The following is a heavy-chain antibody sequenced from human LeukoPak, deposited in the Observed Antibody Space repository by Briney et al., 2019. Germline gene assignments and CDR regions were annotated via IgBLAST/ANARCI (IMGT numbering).Heavy chain of an antibody. CDR1: GGSISNSADY. CDR2: ITNTGST. V-gene: IGHV4-39*01. CDR3: ARKTTGTSMDV. D-gene: IGHD3-10*01. Sequence: SETLSLTCTVSGGSISNSADYWVWIRQPPGKGLEWIGTITNTGSTYSNPSLKSRVTISIDTSKTQISLKLTSVTAADTAVFYCARKTTGTSMDVWGQGNPVTVSS. J-gene: IGHJ6*02.